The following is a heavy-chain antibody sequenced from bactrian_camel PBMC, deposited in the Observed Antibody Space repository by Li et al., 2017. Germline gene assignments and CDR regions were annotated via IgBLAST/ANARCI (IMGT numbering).Heavy chain of an antibody. D-gene: IGHD7*01. V-gene: IGHV3S55*01. Sequence: HVQLVESGGGSVQTGGSLALSCVAAKLTYSSNCMGWFRQAPGKEREGVAAIDSDGTTAYADSVKGRFTISRGDANNALYLQMSSLKPEDTAMYYCATDGGLVVLVSCTSVDFEFGYWGQGTQVTVS. J-gene: IGHJ6*01. CDR1: KLTYSSNC. CDR3: ATDGGLVVLVSCTSVDFEFGY. CDR2: IDSDGTT.